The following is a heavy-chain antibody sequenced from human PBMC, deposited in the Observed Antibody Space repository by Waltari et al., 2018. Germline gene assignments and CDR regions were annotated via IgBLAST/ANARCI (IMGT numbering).Heavy chain of an antibody. V-gene: IGHV3-23*01. J-gene: IGHJ4*02. Sequence: EVQLLESGGGLVQPGGSLRLSCAASQFTFSGYAMAWVRQAPGKGLEWLSAIYTSSDTIFYADSVRGRFTVSRDNSKSTVYLEMSSLRVEDTAVYFCAKGGGPAATHPESWGQGTLVTVSS. D-gene: IGHD6-25*01. CDR1: QFTFSGYA. CDR2: IYTSSDTI. CDR3: AKGGGPAATHPES.